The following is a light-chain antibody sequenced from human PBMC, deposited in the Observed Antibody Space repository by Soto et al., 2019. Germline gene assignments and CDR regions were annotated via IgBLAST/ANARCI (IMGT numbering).Light chain of an antibody. V-gene: IGLV1-36*01. CDR3: AAWDDSLNGL. J-gene: IGLJ2*01. Sequence: HSVLTQPPSVSEAPRQRVTISCSGSSSNIGNNAVNWYQQLPGKAPKLLIYYDDLLPSGVSDRFSGSKSGTSASLAISGLQSEDEADYYCAAWDDSLNGLFGGGTKLTVL. CDR2: YDD. CDR1: SSNIGNNA.